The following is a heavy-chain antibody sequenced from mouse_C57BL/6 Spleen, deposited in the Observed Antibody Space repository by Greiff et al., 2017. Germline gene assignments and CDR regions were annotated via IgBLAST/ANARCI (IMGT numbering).Heavy chain of an antibody. D-gene: IGHD1-1*01. Sequence: QVQLQQSGAELVRPGASVTLSCKASGYTFTDYEMHWVKQTPVHGLEWIGAIDPETGGTAYNQKFKGKAILTADKSSSTAYMELRSLTSEDSAVYYCTRGDYYYGSTNWGQGTTLTVSS. CDR1: GYTFTDYE. V-gene: IGHV1-15*01. CDR2: IDPETGGT. J-gene: IGHJ2*01. CDR3: TRGDYYYGSTN.